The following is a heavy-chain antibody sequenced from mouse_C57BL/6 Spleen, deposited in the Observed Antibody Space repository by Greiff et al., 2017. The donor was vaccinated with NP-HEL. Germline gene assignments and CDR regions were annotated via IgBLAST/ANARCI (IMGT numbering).Heavy chain of an antibody. CDR3: ANDYDEGVFAY. V-gene: IGHV3-6*01. CDR1: GYSITSGYY. J-gene: IGHJ3*01. CDR2: ISYDGSN. D-gene: IGHD2-4*01. Sequence: EVQLQESGPGLVKPSQSLSLTCSVTGYSITSGYYWNWIRQFPGNKLEWMGYISYDGSNNYNPSLKNRISITRDTSKNQFFLKLNSVTTEDTATYYCANDYDEGVFAYWGQGTLVTVSA.